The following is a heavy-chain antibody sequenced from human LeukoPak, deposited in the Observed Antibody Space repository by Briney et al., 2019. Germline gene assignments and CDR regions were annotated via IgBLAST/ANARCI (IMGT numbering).Heavy chain of an antibody. CDR2: INPSGGTT. CDR1: GYTFTNYY. V-gene: IGHV1-46*01. CDR3: ARARYSSSWQPEYYFDY. J-gene: IGHJ4*02. D-gene: IGHD6-13*01. Sequence: ASVKVSCKASGYTFTNYYMHWVRQAPGQGLEWMGIINPSGGTTTYAQKLQGRVTMTTDTSTSTAYMELRSLRSDDTAVYYCARARYSSSWQPEYYFDYWGQGTLVTVSS.